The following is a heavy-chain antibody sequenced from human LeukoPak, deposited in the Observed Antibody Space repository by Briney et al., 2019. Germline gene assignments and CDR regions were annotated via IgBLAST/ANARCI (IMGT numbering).Heavy chain of an antibody. D-gene: IGHD6-13*01. J-gene: IGHJ6*03. CDR3: ARSSWSYYYYYMDV. CDR1: GGSISSYY. Sequence: PSETLSLTCTVSGGSISSYYWSWIRQPAGKGLEWIGRIYTSGSTNYNPSLKRRVAMSVVTSKNQFSLQLSSVPAAETAVYYCARSSWSYYYYYMDVWGKGTTVTVSS. V-gene: IGHV4-4*07. CDR2: IYTSGST.